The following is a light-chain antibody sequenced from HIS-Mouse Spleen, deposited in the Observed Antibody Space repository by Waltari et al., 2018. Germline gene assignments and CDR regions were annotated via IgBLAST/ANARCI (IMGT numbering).Light chain of an antibody. CDR2: DVS. CDR1: SSDVGGYHY. V-gene: IGLV2-11*01. Sequence: QSALTQPRSVSGSPGQSVTISCTGTSSDVGGYHYVSWYQQHPGKAPKLMIYDVSKRPSGVPDRFSGSKSGNTASLTISGLQAEDEADYYCCSYAGSYIPVIFGGGTKLTVL. J-gene: IGLJ2*01. CDR3: CSYAGSYIPVI.